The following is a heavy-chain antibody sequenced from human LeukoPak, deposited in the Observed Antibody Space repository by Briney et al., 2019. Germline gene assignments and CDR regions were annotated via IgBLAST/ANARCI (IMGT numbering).Heavy chain of an antibody. D-gene: IGHD7-27*01. Sequence: SETLSLTCTVSGGSISSSSYYWGWIRQPPGKGLEWIGRIYYSGSSYFNPSLKSRVTISVDTSKNQFSLKLSSVTAADTAVYYCAAILTGDATIDYWGQGTLVTVSS. CDR1: GGSISSSSYY. V-gene: IGHV4-39*07. J-gene: IGHJ4*02. CDR3: AAILTGDATIDY. CDR2: IYYSGSS.